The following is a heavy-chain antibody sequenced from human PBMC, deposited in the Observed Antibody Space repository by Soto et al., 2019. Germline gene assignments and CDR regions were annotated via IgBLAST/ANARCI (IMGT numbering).Heavy chain of an antibody. CDR1: GGSISSGGYY. V-gene: IGHV4-31*03. J-gene: IGHJ6*02. D-gene: IGHD5-18*01. Sequence: QVQLQESGPGLVKPSQTLSLTCTVSGGSISSGGYYWSWIRQHPGKGLEWIGYIYYSGSTYYNPSLKSRVTISVDTSKNQFSLKLSAVTAADTAVYYCARYLQRGYSYGSYGMDVWGQGTTVTVSS. CDR2: IYYSGST. CDR3: ARYLQRGYSYGSYGMDV.